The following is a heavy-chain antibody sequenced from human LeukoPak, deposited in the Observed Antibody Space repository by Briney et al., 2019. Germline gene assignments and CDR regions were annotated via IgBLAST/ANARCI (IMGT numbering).Heavy chain of an antibody. V-gene: IGHV1-18*01. CDR2: ISAYNGNT. D-gene: IGHD5-18*01. CDR1: GYTFTSYG. J-gene: IGHJ4*02. CDR3: ARDGSYGVGWWNY. Sequence: ASVKVSCKASGYTFTSYGISWVRQAPGQGLEWMGWISAYNGNTNYAQKLQGRVTMTRDTSTSTVYMELSSLRSEDTAVYYCARDGSYGVGWWNYWGQGTLVTVSS.